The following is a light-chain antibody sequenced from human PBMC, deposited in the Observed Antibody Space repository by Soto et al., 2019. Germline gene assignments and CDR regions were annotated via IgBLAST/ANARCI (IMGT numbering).Light chain of an antibody. CDR2: KAS. CDR1: QTISSW. Sequence: DIQMTQSPSTLSGSVGDRATITCLASQTISSWLEWYQQKPGKAPKLRIYKASTLKSGVPSRFSGSGSWTDYTLTISSLQPDDFATSYCQHYNSYSEDVGQGTKV. V-gene: IGKV1-5*03. CDR3: QHYNSYSED. J-gene: IGKJ1*01.